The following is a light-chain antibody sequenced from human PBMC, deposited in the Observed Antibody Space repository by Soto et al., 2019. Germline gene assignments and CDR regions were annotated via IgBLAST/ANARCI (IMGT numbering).Light chain of an antibody. CDR3: RQGTHCLPYT. CDR1: QSLAYSDGNTY. V-gene: IGKV2-30*01. Sequence: DVVMTQSPLSLPVTLGQPASISCRSSQSLAYSDGNTYLNWFQQRPGQSPRRLSYKDSNRESGVQDRFSGRWCGTDFTLKISRVAAEDVGVYYCRQGTHCLPYTFGQGTKLEIK. CDR2: KDS. J-gene: IGKJ2*01.